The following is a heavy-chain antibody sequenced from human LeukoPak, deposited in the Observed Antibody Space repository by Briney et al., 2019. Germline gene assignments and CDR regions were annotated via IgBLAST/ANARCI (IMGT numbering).Heavy chain of an antibody. D-gene: IGHD1-26*01. CDR3: ARAPVGLFDY. V-gene: IGHV4-59*08. Sequence: SEALSLAFTVAGGSISNYYWSWIRQPPGKGLEGIGCIYSSGSTNYNPSLKSRLTISVHTSNHHFSLRLSSVTAADPPVYYCARAPVGLFDYWGQGTLVTVSS. CDR2: IYSSGST. CDR1: GGSISNYY. J-gene: IGHJ4*02.